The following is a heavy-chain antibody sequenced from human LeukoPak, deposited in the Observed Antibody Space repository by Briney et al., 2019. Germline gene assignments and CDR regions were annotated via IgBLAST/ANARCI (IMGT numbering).Heavy chain of an antibody. D-gene: IGHD6-19*01. CDR2: IGTSGNT. V-gene: IGHV3-48*03. CDR3: AREGSAPSGWCYFDY. Sequence: GGSLRLSCAASGFTFSTYEMNWVRQAPGKGLEWISHIGTSGNTNYADSVEGRFTISRDNAKNSLYLQMNSLRAEDTAVYYCAREGSAPSGWCYFDYWGQGTLVTVSS. CDR1: GFTFSTYE. J-gene: IGHJ4*02.